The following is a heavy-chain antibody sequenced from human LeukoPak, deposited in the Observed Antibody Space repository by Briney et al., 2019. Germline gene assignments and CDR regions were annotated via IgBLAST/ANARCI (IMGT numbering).Heavy chain of an antibody. CDR3: ARVRVGATPASDY. Sequence: SETLSLTCTVSGGSFTSSSYYWGWIRQPPGKGLEWIGEINHSGSTNYNPSLKSRVTISVDTSKNQFSLKLSSVTVADTAVYYCARVRVGATPASDYWGQGTLVTVSS. D-gene: IGHD1-26*01. V-gene: IGHV4-39*07. J-gene: IGHJ4*02. CDR1: GGSFTSSSYY. CDR2: INHSGST.